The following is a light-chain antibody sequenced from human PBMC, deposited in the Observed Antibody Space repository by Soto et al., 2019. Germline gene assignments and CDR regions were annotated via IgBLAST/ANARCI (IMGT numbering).Light chain of an antibody. J-gene: IGLJ1*01. V-gene: IGLV2-14*01. CDR3: SSYTTISTYV. Sequence: PALTQPASVSGSPGQSITISCTGTSSDVGGYNYVSWYQQHPGKAPKLMIYDVRNRLSGVSNRFSGSKSVNTASLTISGLQAEDEADYYCSSYTTISTYVFGTGTKVTVL. CDR1: SSDVGGYNY. CDR2: DVR.